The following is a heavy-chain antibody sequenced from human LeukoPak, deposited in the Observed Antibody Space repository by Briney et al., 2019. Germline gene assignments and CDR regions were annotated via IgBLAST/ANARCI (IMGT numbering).Heavy chain of an antibody. CDR1: GFTFSSYS. D-gene: IGHD3-3*01. CDR2: ISSSSSYI. V-gene: IGHV3-21*01. CDR3: ARDKGFLEWLFNYYMDV. Sequence: PGGSLRLSRAASGFTFSSYSMNWVRQAPGKGLEWVSSISSSSSYIYYADSVKGRFTISRDNAKNSLYLQMNSLRAEDTAVYYCARDKGFLEWLFNYYMDVWGKGTTVTVSS. J-gene: IGHJ6*03.